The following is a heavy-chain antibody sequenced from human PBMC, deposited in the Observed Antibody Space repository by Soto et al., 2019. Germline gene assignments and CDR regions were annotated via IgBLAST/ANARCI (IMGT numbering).Heavy chain of an antibody. CDR3: ARGGLLWFGELFYGMDV. CDR2: INHSGST. D-gene: IGHD3-10*01. CDR1: GGSFSGYY. V-gene: IGHV4-34*01. J-gene: IGHJ6*02. Sequence: PSETLYLTYAVYGGSFSGYYWSWIRQPPGKGLEWIGEINHSGSTNYNPSLKSRVTISVDTSKSQFSLKLSSVTAADTAVYYCARGGLLWFGELFYGMDVWGQGTTVTVSS.